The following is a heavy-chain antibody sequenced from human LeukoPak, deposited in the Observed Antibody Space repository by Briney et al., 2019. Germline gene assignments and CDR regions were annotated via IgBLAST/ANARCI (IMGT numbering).Heavy chain of an antibody. CDR2: ISGSGGST. V-gene: IGHV3-23*01. Sequence: PGGSLRLSCAASGFTFSSYAMSWVRQAPGKGLEWVSAISGSGGSTYYADSVKGRFTISRDNSKNTLYPQMNSLRAEDTAVYYCVKPSVSGYYKPSDYWGQGTLVTVSS. D-gene: IGHD3-22*01. J-gene: IGHJ4*02. CDR1: GFTFSSYA. CDR3: VKPSVSGYYKPSDY.